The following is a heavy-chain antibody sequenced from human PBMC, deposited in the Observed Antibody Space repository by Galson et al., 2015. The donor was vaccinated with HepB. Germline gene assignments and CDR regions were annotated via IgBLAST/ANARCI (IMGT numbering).Heavy chain of an antibody. CDR2: IIPIFGTA. CDR3: ASYHGSGIMRY. V-gene: IGHV1-69*06. CDR1: GGTFSSYA. Sequence: SVKVSCKASGGTFSSYAISWVRQAPGQGLEWMGRIIPIFGTANYAQKFQGRVTITADKSTSTAYMELSSLRSEDTAVYYCASYHGSGIMRYWGQGTLVTVSS. J-gene: IGHJ4*02. D-gene: IGHD3-10*01.